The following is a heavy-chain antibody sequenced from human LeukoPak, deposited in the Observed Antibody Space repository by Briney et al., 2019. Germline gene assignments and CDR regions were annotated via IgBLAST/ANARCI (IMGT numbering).Heavy chain of an antibody. CDR3: ARHEEEDGYNAKTFDF. J-gene: IGHJ4*02. D-gene: IGHD5-24*01. V-gene: IGHV4-4*07. CDR2: IYTSGST. Sequence: PSETLSLTCTVSGGSISSYYWSWIRQPAGKGLEWIGRIYTSGSTNYNPSLKSRVTMSVDTSKNQFSLKPSSVTAADTAVYYCARHEEEDGYNAKTFDFWGQGTLVTVSS. CDR1: GGSISSYY.